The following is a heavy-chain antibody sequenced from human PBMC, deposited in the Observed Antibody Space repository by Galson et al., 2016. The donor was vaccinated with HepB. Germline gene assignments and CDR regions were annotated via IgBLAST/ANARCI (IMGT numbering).Heavy chain of an antibody. CDR3: TRDYFGVVDY. J-gene: IGHJ4*02. D-gene: IGHD3-10*01. CDR2: IRSKPYGGTT. Sequence: SLRLSCAASGFTFGNYAVSWFRQAPGKGLEWVSFIRSKPYGGTTEYAASVKGRFTISRDDSKSIAYLQMNSLRTEDTAVYYCTRDYFGVVDYWGQGTLVTVSS. CDR1: GFTFGNYA. V-gene: IGHV3-49*03.